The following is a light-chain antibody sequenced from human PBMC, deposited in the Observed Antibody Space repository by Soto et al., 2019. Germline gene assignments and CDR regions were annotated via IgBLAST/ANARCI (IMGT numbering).Light chain of an antibody. Sequence: IQLTQSPSSLSASVGDRVTITCRASQGISSYLAWYQQKPGKAPKLLIYAASTLQSGVPSRFSGSGSGTDFTLTISSLQPEDFATYYCQQLIPMYTFCQGTKLEIK. CDR1: QGISSY. V-gene: IGKV1-9*01. CDR3: QQLIPMYT. J-gene: IGKJ2*01. CDR2: AAS.